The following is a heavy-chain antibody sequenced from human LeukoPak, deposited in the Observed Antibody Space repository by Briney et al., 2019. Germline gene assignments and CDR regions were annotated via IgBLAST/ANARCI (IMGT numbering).Heavy chain of an antibody. J-gene: IGHJ4*02. D-gene: IGHD3-22*01. CDR3: ARQDYYDSSGYFY. CDR2: IYYSGST. V-gene: IGHV4-39*01. Sequence: SETLSLTCTVSGGSISSSSYYWGWIRQPPGKGLEWIGSIYYSGSTYYNASLKSRVTISVDTSKNQFSLKLSSVTAADTAVYYCARQDYYDSSGYFYWGQGTLVTVSS. CDR1: GGSISSSSYY.